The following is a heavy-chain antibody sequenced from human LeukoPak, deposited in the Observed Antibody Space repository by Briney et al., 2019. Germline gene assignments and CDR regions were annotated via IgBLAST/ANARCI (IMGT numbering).Heavy chain of an antibody. Sequence: ASVKVSCKASGYSFINNWMHWVRQAPGQGLEWVGLINPTGTATIYAEKFQGRVTLTRDRSTTTDYMELRSLKSEDTAVYYCAKDRPTVYSSSWLHFLDSWGQGTLVTVSS. D-gene: IGHD6-13*01. CDR1: GYSFINNW. V-gene: IGHV1-46*01. CDR3: AKDRPTVYSSSWLHFLDS. CDR2: INPTGTAT. J-gene: IGHJ4*02.